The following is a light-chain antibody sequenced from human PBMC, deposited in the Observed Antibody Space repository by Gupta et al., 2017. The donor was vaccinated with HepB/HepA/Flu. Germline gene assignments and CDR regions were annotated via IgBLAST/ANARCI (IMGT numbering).Light chain of an antibody. V-gene: IGLV2-23*02. CDR1: SSDVGTYNL. Sequence: QSALTQPASVSGSPGQPITISCTGTSSDVGTYNLVSWYQQYPGKVPKLIIYEVNKRPSGVSNRFSGSKSGNTASLTISGLQAEDEANYYCCSYAGSRVFGGGTKVTVL. J-gene: IGLJ2*01. CDR2: EVN. CDR3: CSYAGSRV.